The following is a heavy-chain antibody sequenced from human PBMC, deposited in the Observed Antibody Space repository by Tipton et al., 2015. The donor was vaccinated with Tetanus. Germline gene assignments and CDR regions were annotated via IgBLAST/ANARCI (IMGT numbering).Heavy chain of an antibody. V-gene: IGHV3-11*01. CDR1: GLSFSDYF. CDR3: ARGRGRGAFYL. J-gene: IGHJ3*01. D-gene: IGHD2-15*01. Sequence: SLRLSCAASGLSFSDYFMGWVRQAPGEGLEWISYISDTASTIHYADSVRGRFTISRDNAKESLFLEMNSLRAEDTAVYYCARGRGRGAFYLWGQGTMVTVSS. CDR2: ISDTASTI.